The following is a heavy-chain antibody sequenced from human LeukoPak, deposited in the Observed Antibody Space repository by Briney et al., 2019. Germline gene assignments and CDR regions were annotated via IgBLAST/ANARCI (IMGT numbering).Heavy chain of an antibody. V-gene: IGHV3-11*01. CDR3: AKDTLTTLQYFDY. D-gene: IGHD1-14*01. CDR1: GFTFSDYY. Sequence: GGSLRLSCAASGFTFSDYYMSWIRQAPGKGLEWVSYISRSGGTIYYADSVKGRFTISRDNAKNSLYLQMNSLRAEDTAVYYCAKDTLTTLQYFDYWGQGTLVTVSS. J-gene: IGHJ4*02. CDR2: ISRSGGTI.